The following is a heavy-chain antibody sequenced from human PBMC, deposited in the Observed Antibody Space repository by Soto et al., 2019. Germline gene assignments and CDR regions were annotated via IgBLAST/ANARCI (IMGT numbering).Heavy chain of an antibody. CDR3: ARAGIITIFGVVITEYYMDV. Sequence: GGSLRLSCAASGFTVSSNYMSWVRQAPGKGLEWVSVIYSGGSTYYADSVKGRFTISRHNSKNTLYLQMNSLRAEDTAVYYCARAGIITIFGVVITEYYMDVWGKGTTVTVSS. CDR2: IYSGGST. D-gene: IGHD3-3*01. J-gene: IGHJ6*03. V-gene: IGHV3-53*04. CDR1: GFTVSSNY.